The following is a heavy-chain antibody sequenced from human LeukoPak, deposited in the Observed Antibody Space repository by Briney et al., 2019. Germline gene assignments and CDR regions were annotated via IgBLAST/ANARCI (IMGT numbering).Heavy chain of an antibody. CDR1: GGTFSSYA. CDR3: ARDGSAAGHYYMDV. CDR2: IIPIFGTA. D-gene: IGHD6-13*01. V-gene: IGHV1-69*06. Sequence: SVNVSCKASGGTFSSYAISGVRQAPGQGLEWRGGIIPIFGTANYAQTFQGRVTITADKSTSRAYRELSIRTLEDRAGFYWARDGSAAGHYYMDVWGKGPTVTVSS. J-gene: IGHJ6*03.